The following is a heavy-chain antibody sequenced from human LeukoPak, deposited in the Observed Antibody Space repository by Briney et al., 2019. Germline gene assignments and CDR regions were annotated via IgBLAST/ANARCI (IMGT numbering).Heavy chain of an antibody. D-gene: IGHD4-11*01. CDR2: IYYSGST. V-gene: IGHV4-39*01. J-gene: IGHJ6*03. CDR3: ARPTVYYYYYMDV. Sequence: SETLSLTCTVSGGSISSSGYYWGWIRQPPGKGLEWIGSIYYSGSTYYNPSLKSRVTISVDTSKDQFSLKLSSVTAADTAVYYCARPTVYYYYYMDVWGKGTTVTVSS. CDR1: GGSISSSGYY.